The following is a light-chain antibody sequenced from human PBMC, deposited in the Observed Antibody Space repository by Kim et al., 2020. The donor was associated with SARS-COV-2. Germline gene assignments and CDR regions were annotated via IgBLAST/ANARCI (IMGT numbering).Light chain of an antibody. CDR3: SSYTSLRTVL. CDR2: DVN. J-gene: IGLJ2*01. V-gene: IGLV2-14*01. Sequence: QSALSQPASESGSPGQSITISCTGTSTDVGSYNYVCWYQQYPGRAPRLIIHDVNERPSGVSNRFSASKSGNTASLTISGLQAEDEADYFCSSYTSLRTVLFGGGTQLTVL. CDR1: STDVGSYNY.